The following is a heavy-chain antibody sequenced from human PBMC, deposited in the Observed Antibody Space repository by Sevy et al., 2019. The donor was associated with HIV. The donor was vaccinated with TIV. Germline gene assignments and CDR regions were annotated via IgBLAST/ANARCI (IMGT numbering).Heavy chain of an antibody. D-gene: IGHD2-15*01. CDR3: ARDGGGLIDY. CDR1: GFTFSSYA. J-gene: IGHJ4*02. V-gene: IGHV3-30-3*01. CDR2: ISYDGSNK. Sequence: GGSLRLSCAASGFTFSSYAMHWVRQAPGKGLEWVAVISYDGSNKYYADSVKGRFTISRDNSKNTLYLQMNSLRAEDTAVYYCARDGGGLIDYWGQGTLVTVSS.